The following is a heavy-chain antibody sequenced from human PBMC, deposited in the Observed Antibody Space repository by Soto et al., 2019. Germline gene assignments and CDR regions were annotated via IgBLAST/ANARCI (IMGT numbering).Heavy chain of an antibody. CDR2: ISPSASDT. V-gene: IGHV3-23*01. Sequence: EVQLLESWGDLVQPGGSLRLSCAASGFSFSTSSMAWVRQPPGKGLEWVSAISPSASDTLYADSVKGRFTISRDISQNSLFLQMTSLRADDTAVYYCAKGGYTFAYEWGQGALVTVSS. CDR3: AKGGYTFAYE. CDR1: GFSFSTSS. D-gene: IGHD5-18*01. J-gene: IGHJ4*02.